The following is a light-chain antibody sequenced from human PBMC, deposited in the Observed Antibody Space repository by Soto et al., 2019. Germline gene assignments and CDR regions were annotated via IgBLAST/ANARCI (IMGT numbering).Light chain of an antibody. J-gene: IGKJ1*01. Sequence: EIVMTQSPTILSVSPGERATLSCRASQSVSSNYLAWYQHKPGQAPRLLIYGASSRATGIPDRFSGSGSGTDFTLTISRLEPEDFAVYYCQQYGSIPWTFGQGTKVDIK. CDR3: QQYGSIPWT. CDR1: QSVSSNY. V-gene: IGKV3-20*01. CDR2: GAS.